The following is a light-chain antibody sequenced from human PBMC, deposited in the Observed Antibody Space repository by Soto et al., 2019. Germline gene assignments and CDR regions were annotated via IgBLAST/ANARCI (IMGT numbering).Light chain of an antibody. J-gene: IGKJ1*01. CDR3: QQYGSSPWT. CDR1: QSVSNN. CDR2: DAS. V-gene: IGKV3-20*01. Sequence: EIVMTQSPATLSVSPGERAALSCRASQSVSNNLAWYQQKPGQPPRLLIYDASNRATGIPARFSGSGSGTDFTLTISRLEPEDFAVYYCQQYGSSPWTFGQGTKVDIK.